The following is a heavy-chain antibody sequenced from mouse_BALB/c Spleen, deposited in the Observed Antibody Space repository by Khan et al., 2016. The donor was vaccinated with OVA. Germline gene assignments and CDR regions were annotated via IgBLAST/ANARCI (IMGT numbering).Heavy chain of an antibody. V-gene: IGHV14-4*02. CDR1: GFNIKDYY. J-gene: IGHJ3*01. Sequence: EVQLQESGAELVRSGASVKLSCTASGFNIKDYYLHWVKQRPKQGLEWIGWIDPENGDTEYAPKFQGKATMTADTSSNTAYLQLSSLTSEDTAVYYGNGADVRFAYWGQGTLVTVSA. CDR3: NGADVRFAY. CDR2: IDPENGDT.